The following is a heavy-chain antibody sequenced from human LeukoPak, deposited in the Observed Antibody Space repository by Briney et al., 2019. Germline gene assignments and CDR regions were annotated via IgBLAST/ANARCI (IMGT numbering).Heavy chain of an antibody. D-gene: IGHD3-22*01. CDR1: GFSISSGVY. CDR3: ARHRPYDSSGSHDAFDI. Sequence: SETLSLTCTVSGFSISSGVYWGFIRQPPGKGLEWIGTIDGSTSYNPSLKSRVTISVDTSKNQFSLKLSSVTAADTAVYYCARHRPYDSSGSHDAFDIWGQGTMVTVSS. V-gene: IGHV4-38-2*02. CDR2: IDGST. J-gene: IGHJ3*02.